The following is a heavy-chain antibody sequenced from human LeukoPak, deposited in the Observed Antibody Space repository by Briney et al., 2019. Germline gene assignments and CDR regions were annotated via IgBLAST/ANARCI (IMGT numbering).Heavy chain of an antibody. CDR2: ISAYNGNT. D-gene: IGHD6-13*01. V-gene: IGHV1-18*01. Sequence: ASVXVSCKASGYTFTSYGISWVRQAPGQGVEWMGWISAYNGNTNYAQKLQGRVTMTTDTSTSTAYMELRSLRSDDTAVYYCARDRRSVAAAGIIFDPWGQGTLVTVSS. CDR3: ARDRRSVAAAGIIFDP. CDR1: GYTFTSYG. J-gene: IGHJ5*02.